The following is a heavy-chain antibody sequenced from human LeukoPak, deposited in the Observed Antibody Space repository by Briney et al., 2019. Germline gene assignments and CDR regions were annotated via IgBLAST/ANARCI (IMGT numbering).Heavy chain of an antibody. Sequence: GGSLRLSCAASGFTFSSYAMHWVRQAPGKGLEYVSAISSNGGSTYYANSVKGRFTISRDNSKDTLYLQMGSLRAEDMAVYYCARVDGSGSYYEYWGQGTLVTVSS. V-gene: IGHV3-64*01. CDR2: ISSNGGST. D-gene: IGHD3-10*01. CDR3: ARVDGSGSYYEY. J-gene: IGHJ4*02. CDR1: GFTFSSYA.